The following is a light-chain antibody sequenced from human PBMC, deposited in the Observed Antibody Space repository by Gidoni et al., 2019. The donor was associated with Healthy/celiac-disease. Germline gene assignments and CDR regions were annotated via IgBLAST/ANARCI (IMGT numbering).Light chain of an antibody. V-gene: IGKV1-39*01. J-gene: IGKJ2*01. CDR2: AAS. CDR3: QQSYSTHRT. CDR1: QSISSY. Sequence: DIQMTQSPSSLSASVGDRVTITCRASQSISSYLNWYQQKPGKPPKLLIYAASSLQSGVPSRFSGSGAGTDFTLTISSLQPEDFATYYCQQSYSTHRTFGQGTKLEIK.